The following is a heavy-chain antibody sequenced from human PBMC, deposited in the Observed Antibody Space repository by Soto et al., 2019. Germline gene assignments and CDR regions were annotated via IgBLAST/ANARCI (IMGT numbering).Heavy chain of an antibody. CDR1: GFTFNNYA. V-gene: IGHV3-23*01. J-gene: IGHJ4*02. D-gene: IGHD6-19*01. CDR2: ISGGGDTS. Sequence: GGSLRLSCAVSGFTFNNYAISWVRQAPGKGLEWVSIISGGGDTSYYADSVKGRFTISRDNSRNTLYLQMNSLRAGDSAKYYCAKEGTSGLYYFDYWGPGTLVTVSS. CDR3: AKEGTSGLYYFDY.